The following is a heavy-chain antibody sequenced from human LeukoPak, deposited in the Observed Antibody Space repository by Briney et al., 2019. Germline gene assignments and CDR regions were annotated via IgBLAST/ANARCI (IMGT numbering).Heavy chain of an antibody. V-gene: IGHV4-39*07. CDR3: ARGDVLLWFGGVYYFDY. CDR1: GGSISSSSYY. Sequence: SETLSLTCTVSGGSISSSSYYWGWIRQPPGKGLEWIGSIYYSGSTYYNPSLKSRVTISVDTSKNQFSLKLSSVTAADTAVYYCARGDVLLWFGGVYYFDYWGQGTLVTVSS. D-gene: IGHD3-10*01. CDR2: IYYSGST. J-gene: IGHJ4*02.